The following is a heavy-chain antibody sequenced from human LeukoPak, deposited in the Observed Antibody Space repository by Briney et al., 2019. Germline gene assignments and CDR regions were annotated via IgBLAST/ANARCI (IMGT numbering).Heavy chain of an antibody. V-gene: IGHV3-74*01. D-gene: IGHD6-13*01. CDR2: INDDGSAT. Sequence: GGSLRLSCAASGFTFSNYWMHWVRQVPGKGLVWISRINDDGSATFYADSVKGRFTISRDNAKNSLYLQMNSLRAEDTAVYYCATSRGSWPDYFDYWGQGTLVTVSS. CDR1: GFTFSNYW. J-gene: IGHJ4*02. CDR3: ATSRGSWPDYFDY.